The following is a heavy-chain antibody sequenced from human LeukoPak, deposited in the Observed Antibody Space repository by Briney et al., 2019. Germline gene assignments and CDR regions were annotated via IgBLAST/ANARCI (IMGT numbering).Heavy chain of an antibody. J-gene: IGHJ6*04. Sequence: PGGSLRLSCAASGFTFSSYSMNWVRQAPGKGLEWVSSISSSSAYIYYADSVKGRFTISRDNAKNSLYLQMNSLRAEDTAVYYCAELGITMIGGVWGKGTTVTISS. CDR1: GFTFSSYS. CDR2: ISSSSAYI. D-gene: IGHD3-10*02. V-gene: IGHV3-21*01. CDR3: AELGITMIGGV.